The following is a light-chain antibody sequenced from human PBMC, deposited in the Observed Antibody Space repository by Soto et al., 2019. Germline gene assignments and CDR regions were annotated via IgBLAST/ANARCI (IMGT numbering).Light chain of an antibody. CDR1: PNIQRR. J-gene: IGKJ1*01. CDR2: DAS. V-gene: IGKV1-5*01. CDR3: QHYNSYSEA. Sequence: TMYASVGDSIPITCRASPNIQRRLAWFPQKPGKAPKLRINDASSLESGVPSRFSGSAAETEFTLTISSPQPDDFAPYYGQHYNSYSEACGQGTKVDI.